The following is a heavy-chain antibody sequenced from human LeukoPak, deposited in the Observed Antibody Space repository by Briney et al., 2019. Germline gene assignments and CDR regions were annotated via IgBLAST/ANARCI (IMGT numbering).Heavy chain of an antibody. D-gene: IGHD3-22*01. CDR1: GGSFSGYY. CDR3: ARGMNYYDSSGYRYYYYGMDV. J-gene: IGHJ6*02. Sequence: SETLSLTCAVYGGSFSGYYWSWIRQPPGKGLEWIGEINHSGSTNYNPSLKSRVTISVDTSKNQFSLKLSSVTAADTAVYYCARGMNYYDSSGYRYYYYGMDVWGQGTTVTVSS. CDR2: INHSGST. V-gene: IGHV4-34*01.